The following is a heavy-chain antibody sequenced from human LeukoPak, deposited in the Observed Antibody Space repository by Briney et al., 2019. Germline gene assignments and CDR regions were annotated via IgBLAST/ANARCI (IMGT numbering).Heavy chain of an antibody. V-gene: IGHV1-18*01. CDR1: GYSFSTYG. Sequence: ASVKVSCKTSGYSFSTYGISWVRQAPGQGLEWMGWISNDNGITNYAPQFQGRVTLDTETYTSTAYMELRNLRSDDTAVYYCASVPSRSGYYFDYWGQGTLVTVSS. D-gene: IGHD2-2*01. CDR3: ASVPSRSGYYFDY. CDR2: ISNDNGIT. J-gene: IGHJ4*02.